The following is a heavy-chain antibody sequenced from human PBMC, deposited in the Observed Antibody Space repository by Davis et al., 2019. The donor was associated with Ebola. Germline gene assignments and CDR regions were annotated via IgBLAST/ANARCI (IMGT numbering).Heavy chain of an antibody. CDR1: CYTFVDYG. CDR2: IRTYDGNT. J-gene: IGHJ4*02. V-gene: IGHV1-18*04. Sequence: ASVHVSCKASCYTFVDYGITCLRQAPGQHLEWLGWIRTYDGNTNYAQKLQDRVTMTTDTSTTTVFMELRSLRSDDTAVYWCARGEGAPDYWGQGTLVTVSS. CDR3: ARGEGAPDY. D-gene: IGHD1-26*01.